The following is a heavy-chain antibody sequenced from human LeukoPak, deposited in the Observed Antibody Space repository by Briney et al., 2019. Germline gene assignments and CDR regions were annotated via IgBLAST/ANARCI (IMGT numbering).Heavy chain of an antibody. CDR2: IYYSGST. D-gene: IGHD1-26*01. CDR3: ARDNGLGRGGVDP. J-gene: IGHJ5*02. Sequence: PSQTLSPTCTVSGGSISSGVYYWSWIRQHPGKGLEWIGYIYYSGSTYYNPSLKSRVSISVDTSKNQFSLRLSSVTAADTAVYYCARDNGLGRGGVDPWGQGTLVTVSS. V-gene: IGHV4-31*03. CDR1: GGSISSGVYY.